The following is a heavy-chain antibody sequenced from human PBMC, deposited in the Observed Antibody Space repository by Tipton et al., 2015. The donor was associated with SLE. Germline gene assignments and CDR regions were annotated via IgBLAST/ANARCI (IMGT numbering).Heavy chain of an antibody. CDR2: IYSSGTT. CDR1: GGSISPYY. D-gene: IGHD1-26*01. Sequence: TLSLTCTVSGGSISPYYWSWLRQPPGKGLEWIGYIYSSGTTNYNPSPKSRVTISIDTSKNQFSLKLSSVTAADTAIYYCARANSGYWGQGTLVTVSS. J-gene: IGHJ4*02. CDR3: ARANSGY. V-gene: IGHV4-59*01.